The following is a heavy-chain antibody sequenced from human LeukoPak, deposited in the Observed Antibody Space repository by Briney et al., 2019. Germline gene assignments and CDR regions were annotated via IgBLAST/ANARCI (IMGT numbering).Heavy chain of an antibody. CDR1: GFTFSPLG. CDR3: ARGRGLTLSYHYFDY. D-gene: IGHD3-10*01. Sequence: GGSLRLSCAASGFTFSPLGMNWVRQAPARELEWVSYISSGSSTTYYADSVKGRFTISRDNAKNSLYLQVNSLRDEDTAVYYCARGRGLTLSYHYFDYWGQGTLVTVSS. V-gene: IGHV3-48*02. J-gene: IGHJ4*02. CDR2: ISSGSSTT.